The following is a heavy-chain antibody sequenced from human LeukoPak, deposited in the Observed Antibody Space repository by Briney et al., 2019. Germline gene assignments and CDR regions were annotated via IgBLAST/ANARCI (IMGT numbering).Heavy chain of an antibody. D-gene: IGHD6-13*01. CDR3: AKDQTAAVGQLDS. Sequence: GGSLRLTCVPSGITFSNSALSWVRQAPGKGLEWVSTITKSGDQTHYADSVRGLFTISRDIFKNTLYLQMNSLRAEDTAVYYCAKDQTAAVGQLDSWGQGTVVTVSS. V-gene: IGHV3-23*01. CDR1: GITFSNSA. J-gene: IGHJ4*02. CDR2: ITKSGDQT.